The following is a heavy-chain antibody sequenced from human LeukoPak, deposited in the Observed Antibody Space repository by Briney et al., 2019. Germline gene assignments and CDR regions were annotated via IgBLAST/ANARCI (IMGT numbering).Heavy chain of an antibody. CDR3: ARLPTCCSSTSCYGAYYMDV. CDR2: IYSGGST. D-gene: IGHD2-2*01. Sequence: GGSLRLSCAASGFTVSSNYMSWVRQAPGKGLEWVSVIYSGGSTYYADSVKGRFTISRDNSKNTLYLQMNSLRAEDTAVYYCARLPTCCSSTSCYGAYYMDVWGKGTTVTVSS. J-gene: IGHJ6*03. CDR1: GFTVSSNY. V-gene: IGHV3-66*02.